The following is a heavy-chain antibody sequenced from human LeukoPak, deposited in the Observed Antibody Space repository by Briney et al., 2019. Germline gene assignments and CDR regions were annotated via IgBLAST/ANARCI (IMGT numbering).Heavy chain of an antibody. J-gene: IGHJ4*02. CDR2: ISWNSGSI. CDR1: GFTFDDYA. V-gene: IGHV3-9*01. CDR3: AKDISDYYDSSGYYVY. Sequence: GGSLRLSCAASGFTFDDYAMHWVRQAPGKGLEWVSGISWNSGSIGYADSVKGRFTISRDNAKNSLYLQMNSLRAEDTASYYCAKDISDYYDSSGYYVYWGQGTLVTVSS. D-gene: IGHD3-22*01.